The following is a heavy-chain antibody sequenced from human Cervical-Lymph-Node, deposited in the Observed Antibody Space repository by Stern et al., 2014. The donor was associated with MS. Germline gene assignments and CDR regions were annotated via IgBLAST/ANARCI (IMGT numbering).Heavy chain of an antibody. V-gene: IGHV1-18*01. J-gene: IGHJ6*02. CDR2: ISGYNGGN. D-gene: IGHD2-2*02. Sequence: QVQLVQSGAEVRKPGASVKVSCRASGYTFSSFGISWVRRAPGQGLEWMGWISGYNGGNKYPQKFQGRVILTTDTSTSTAYMDLTSLRSDDTAMYYCARGPYCSSTSCYSNGYYFYGLDVWGQGTTVTVSS. CDR3: ARGPYCSSTSCYSNGYYFYGLDV. CDR1: GYTFSSFG.